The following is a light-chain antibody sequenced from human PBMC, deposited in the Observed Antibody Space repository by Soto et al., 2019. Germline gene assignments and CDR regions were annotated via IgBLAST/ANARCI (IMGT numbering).Light chain of an antibody. CDR3: QHYNSSGT. CDR1: QSIGSS. Sequence: DIQMTQSPSPLSASVGDRVTITCRASQSIGSSLAWYQQKPGKGPKLLIYDASTLDSGVPSRFSGSGFGTEFALTSSILQPDVVATFYCQHYNSSGTFGQGTKLEIK. J-gene: IGKJ2*01. V-gene: IGKV1-5*01. CDR2: DAS.